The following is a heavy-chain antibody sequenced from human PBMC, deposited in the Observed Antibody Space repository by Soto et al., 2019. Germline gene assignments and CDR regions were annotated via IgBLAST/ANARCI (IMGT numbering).Heavy chain of an antibody. CDR2: ISSSSTI. V-gene: IGHV3-48*01. J-gene: IGHJ4*02. Sequence: GGSLRLSCAASGFTFSSYSMNWVRQAPGKGLEWVSYISSSSTIYYADSVKGRFTISRDNAKNSLYLQMNSLRAEDTAVYYCATMGMIDYWGQGTLVTVSS. D-gene: IGHD3-22*01. CDR1: GFTFSSYS. CDR3: ATMGMIDY.